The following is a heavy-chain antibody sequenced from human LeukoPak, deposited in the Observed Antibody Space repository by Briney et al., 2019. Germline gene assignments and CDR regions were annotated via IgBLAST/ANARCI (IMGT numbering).Heavy chain of an antibody. CDR1: GGSFSGYY. CDR3: ARGLIGY. Sequence: KPSETLSLTCAVYGGSFSGYYWSWIRQPPGKGLEWIGEINHSGSTNYNPSLKSRVTISVDTSKNRFSLKLSSVTAADTAVYYCARGLIGYWGQGTLVTVSS. D-gene: IGHD2/OR15-2a*01. J-gene: IGHJ4*02. V-gene: IGHV4-34*01. CDR2: INHSGST.